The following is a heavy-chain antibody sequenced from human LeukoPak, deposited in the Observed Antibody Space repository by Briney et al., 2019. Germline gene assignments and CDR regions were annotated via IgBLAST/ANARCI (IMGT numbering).Heavy chain of an antibody. J-gene: IGHJ3*02. V-gene: IGHV3-21*01. Sequence: GGSLRLSCAASGFTFSTYSMNWVRQAPGKGLEWVSSISSTSSYIYYADSVKGRFTISRDNAKNSLYLQMNSRRAEDTAVYYCARDNRGIDNAFDIWGQGTMVAVSS. D-gene: IGHD1-26*01. CDR2: ISSTSSYI. CDR3: ARDNRGIDNAFDI. CDR1: GFTFSTYS.